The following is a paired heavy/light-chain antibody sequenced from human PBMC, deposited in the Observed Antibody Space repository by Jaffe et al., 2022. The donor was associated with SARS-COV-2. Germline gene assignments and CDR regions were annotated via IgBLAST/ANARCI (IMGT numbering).Light chain of an antibody. CDR3: SSYTSSSTVV. CDR1: SSDVGGYNY. V-gene: IGLV2-14*01. J-gene: IGLJ1*01. CDR2: DVS. Sequence: QSALTQPASVCGSPGQSITISCTGTSSDVGGYNYVSWFQQHPGKAPKFLIYDVSNRPSGVSNRFSGSKSGNTASLTISGLQAEDEADYYCSSYTSSSTVVFGTGTMVTVL.
Heavy chain of an antibody. V-gene: IGHV4-39*01. D-gene: IGHD3-10*02. J-gene: IGHJ4*02. CDR1: GGSIISSTYY. CDR3: ARLYIGVRPPDY. Sequence: QLQLQESGPGQVKPSETLSLTCTVSGGSIISSTYYWGWIRQPPGKGLEWIGSIFHSGRTYYNPSLKSRVTISVDTSKSQLSLMLSSVTAADTAVYYCARLYIGVRPPDYWGQGTLVIVSS. CDR2: IFHSGRT.